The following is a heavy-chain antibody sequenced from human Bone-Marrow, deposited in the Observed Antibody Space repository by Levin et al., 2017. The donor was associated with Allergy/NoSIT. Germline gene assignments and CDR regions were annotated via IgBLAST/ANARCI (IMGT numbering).Heavy chain of an antibody. CDR1: GGSISSYY. V-gene: IGHV4-59*01. J-gene: IGHJ2*01. D-gene: IGHD6-6*01. Sequence: SETLSLTCSVSGGSISSYYWSWIRQPPGKRLEWIGSIHPNGDSIYNPSLKSRVNISVDTSKNQFSLSLRSATAADTAVYYCARVPTVPSRPHWYLDFWGRGTLVAVSS. CDR3: ARVPTVPSRPHWYLDF. CDR2: IHPNGDS.